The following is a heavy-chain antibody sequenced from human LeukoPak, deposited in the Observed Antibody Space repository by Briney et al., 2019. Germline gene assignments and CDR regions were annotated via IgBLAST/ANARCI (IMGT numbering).Heavy chain of an antibody. J-gene: IGHJ4*02. CDR3: ARGRHYDILTGHDYYFDY. Sequence: SETLSLTCTVSGGSISSYYWSWIRQPPGKGLEWIGYICYSGSTNYNPSLKSRVTISVDTSKNQFSLKLSSVTAADTAVYYCARGRHYDILTGHDYYFDYWGQGTLVTVSS. V-gene: IGHV4-59*01. CDR2: ICYSGST. CDR1: GGSISSYY. D-gene: IGHD3-9*01.